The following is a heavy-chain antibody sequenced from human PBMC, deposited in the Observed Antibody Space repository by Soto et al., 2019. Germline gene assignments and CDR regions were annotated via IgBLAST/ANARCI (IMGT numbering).Heavy chain of an antibody. J-gene: IGHJ3*02. V-gene: IGHV3-7*01. Sequence: GGSLRLSCAASGFTFSSYWMSWVRQAPGKGLEWVANIKQDGSEKYYVDSVKGRFTISRDNAKNSLYLQMNSLRAEDTAVYYCAAGRFLEWLDAFDIWGQGTMVTVSS. CDR3: AAGRFLEWLDAFDI. CDR2: IKQDGSEK. CDR1: GFTFSSYW. D-gene: IGHD3-3*01.